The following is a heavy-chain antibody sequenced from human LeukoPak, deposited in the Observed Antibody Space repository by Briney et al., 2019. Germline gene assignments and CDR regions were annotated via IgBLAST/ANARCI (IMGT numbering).Heavy chain of an antibody. D-gene: IGHD3-9*01. CDR3: ARHGILTDHSVRY. CDR2: VYHTGIT. CDR1: GDSITSNNFY. J-gene: IGHJ4*02. Sequence: SETLSLTCSVSGDSITSNNFYWGWFRQPPGKGLGWIGTVYHTGITHYNPSLSSRISMSVDTAKNHFSLRLNSVTANDTAVYYCARHGILTDHSVRYWGQGILVTVSS. V-gene: IGHV4-39*01.